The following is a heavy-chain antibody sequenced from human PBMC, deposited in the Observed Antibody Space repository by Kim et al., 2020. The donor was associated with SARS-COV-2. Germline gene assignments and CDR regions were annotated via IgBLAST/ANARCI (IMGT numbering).Heavy chain of an antibody. CDR3: ARVEYTYGLRTYAMDV. V-gene: IGHV1-3*01. J-gene: IGHJ6*02. D-gene: IGHD5-18*01. Sequence: KFQGRVTITRDTSASTVYMELSSLRSEDTAVYYCARVEYTYGLRTYAMDVWGQGSTVTVSS.